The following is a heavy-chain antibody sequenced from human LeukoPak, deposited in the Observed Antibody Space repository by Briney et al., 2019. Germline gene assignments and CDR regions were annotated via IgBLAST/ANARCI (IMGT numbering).Heavy chain of an antibody. V-gene: IGHV4-59*12. D-gene: IGHD3-22*01. Sequence: SETLSLTCTVSGGSISSYYWSWIRQPPGKGLEWIGYLFYSGSTNYNPSLKSRVTISVDTSKNQFSLTLSSVTAADTAVYYCARAGYYYDSSGYREPLERLFAFDIWGQGTMVTVSS. CDR3: ARAGYYYDSSGYREPLERLFAFDI. J-gene: IGHJ3*02. CDR2: LFYSGST. CDR1: GGSISSYY.